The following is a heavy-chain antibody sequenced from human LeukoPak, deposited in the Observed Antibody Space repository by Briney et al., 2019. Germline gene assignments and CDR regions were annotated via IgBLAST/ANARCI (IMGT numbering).Heavy chain of an antibody. D-gene: IGHD2-2*01. Sequence: GGSLRLSCTASGFTFSNYAMTWVRQAPGKGLEWLSSISGSGDSTSYADSVKGRFTIFRDNSKNTVYLQMNNLRAEDTAVYYCAKLYCSSTTCYRKFSDYWGQGILVTVSS. V-gene: IGHV3-23*01. CDR1: GFTFSNYA. CDR3: AKLYCSSTTCYRKFSDY. CDR2: ISGSGDST. J-gene: IGHJ4*02.